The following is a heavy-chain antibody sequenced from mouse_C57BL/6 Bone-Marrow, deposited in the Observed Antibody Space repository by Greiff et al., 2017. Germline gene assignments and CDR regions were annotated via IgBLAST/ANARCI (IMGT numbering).Heavy chain of an antibody. CDR2: INPNNGGT. J-gene: IGHJ2*01. CDR3: AREGVYYSNSFDY. V-gene: IGHV1-26*01. Sequence: VQLQQSGPELVKPGASVKISCKASGYTFTDYYMNWVKQSHGKSLEWIGDINPNNGGTSYNQKFKGKATLTVDKSSSTAYMELRSLTSEDSAVYYCAREGVYYSNSFDYWGQGTTLTVSS. CDR1: GYTFTDYY. D-gene: IGHD2-5*01.